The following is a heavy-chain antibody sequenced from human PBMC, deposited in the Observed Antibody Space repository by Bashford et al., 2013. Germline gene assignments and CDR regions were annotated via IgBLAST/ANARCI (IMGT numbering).Heavy chain of an antibody. CDR1: GFTFSTYS. D-gene: IGHD3-3*01. CDR3: ARDGVDLRSCVPTVCFAPLDY. CDR2: ISTDSSFI. Sequence: GGSLRLSCAASGFTFSTYSMTWVRQAPGRGLEWVSYISTDSSFITYGDSFKGRFTISRDNAKSSLYLQMNSLTVADTAVYYCARDGVDLRSCVPTVCFAPLDYWGHGTLVTVSS. J-gene: IGHJ4*01. V-gene: IGHV3-21*05.